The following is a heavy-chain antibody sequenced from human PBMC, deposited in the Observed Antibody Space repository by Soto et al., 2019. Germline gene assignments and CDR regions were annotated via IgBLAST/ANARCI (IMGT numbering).Heavy chain of an antibody. Sequence: QVQLGESGGGVVQPGRSLRLSCAASGFTFSTYALHWVRQAPGKGLEWVAVISYDGGKIYYADSVKGRFTISRDNSKNTLYLQMNSLRAEDTAVYYCARDGVQQWLSYCFEYWGQGTLVTVSS. CDR1: GFTFSTYA. V-gene: IGHV3-30-3*01. D-gene: IGHD6-19*01. CDR3: ARDGVQQWLSYCFEY. CDR2: ISYDGGKI. J-gene: IGHJ4*02.